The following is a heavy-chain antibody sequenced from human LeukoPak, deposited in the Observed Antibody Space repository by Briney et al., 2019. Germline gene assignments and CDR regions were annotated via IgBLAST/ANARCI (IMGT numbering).Heavy chain of an antibody. CDR3: ARRVPDDSAPGIAFDI. Sequence: PSETLSLTCTVSGGSISYGGYYWTWIRQHPGEGLEWIGYMHYSGDTHYNPSLKSRVTISVDTSKNHFSLKLSSVTAADTAMYYCARRVPDDSAPGIAFDIWGQGTMVTVSS. V-gene: IGHV4-31*03. CDR1: GGSISYGGYY. CDR2: MHYSGDT. D-gene: IGHD3-22*01. J-gene: IGHJ3*02.